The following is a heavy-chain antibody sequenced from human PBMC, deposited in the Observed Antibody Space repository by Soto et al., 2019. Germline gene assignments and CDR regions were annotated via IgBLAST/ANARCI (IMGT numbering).Heavy chain of an antibody. Sequence: QVEVVESGGGVVQSGGSLRLSCVASGFTFRSYGMHWVRQAPGKGLEWVAVISYDGSNKYYADSVKGRFTISRDNSKNTLYLQMNSLKAEDTALYYCAKDLAGCTYCPNKCYYYMDVWGKGTAVTVSS. CDR3: AKDLAGCTYCPNKCYYYMDV. J-gene: IGHJ6*03. D-gene: IGHD2-8*01. CDR1: GFTFRSYG. CDR2: ISYDGSNK. V-gene: IGHV3-30*18.